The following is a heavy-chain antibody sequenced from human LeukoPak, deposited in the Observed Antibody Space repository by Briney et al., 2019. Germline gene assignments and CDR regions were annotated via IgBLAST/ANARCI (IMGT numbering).Heavy chain of an antibody. Sequence: GGSLRPSCVASGFTFGGYTINWVRLAPGKGLEWVSSISSSLNMYFAESVKGRFTISRDSARNSVSLQLNSLRVEDTAVYYCARDAGIVAFDIWGQGTVVTVSS. CDR2: ISSSLNM. CDR3: ARDAGIVAFDI. V-gene: IGHV3-21*01. J-gene: IGHJ3*02. D-gene: IGHD2-15*01. CDR1: GFTFGGYT.